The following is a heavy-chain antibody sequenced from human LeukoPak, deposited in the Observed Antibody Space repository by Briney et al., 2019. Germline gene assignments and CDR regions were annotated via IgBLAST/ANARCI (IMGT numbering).Heavy chain of an antibody. V-gene: IGHV6-1*01. J-gene: IGHJ4*02. Sequence: SQTLSLTCAISGDGVSSNSGAWNWIRQSPSRGLEWLGRIYYRSRWYKDYAPSVKSRITINAGTSKNQFSLQLDSVTPEDTAVYFCAKASSQRDFDYWDQGTLVTVSS. CDR3: AKASSQRDFDY. CDR2: IYYRSRWYK. CDR1: GDGVSSNSGA.